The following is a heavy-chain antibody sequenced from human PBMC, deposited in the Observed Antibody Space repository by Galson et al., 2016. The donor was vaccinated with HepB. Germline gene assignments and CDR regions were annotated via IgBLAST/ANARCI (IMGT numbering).Heavy chain of an antibody. V-gene: IGHV6-1*01. D-gene: IGHD1-1*01. CDR2: TYYRSKWYN. CDR3: ARGISEQLKPSAYYYYVDV. CDR1: GDSVSSNSAS. J-gene: IGHJ6*03. Sequence: CAIPGDSVSSNSASWHFIRQSPSRGLEWLGRTYYRSKWYNDYAVSVRSRITINPDTSKNKFSLQLNSVTPEDTAVYYCARGISEQLKPSAYYYYVDVWGKGTTVTVSS.